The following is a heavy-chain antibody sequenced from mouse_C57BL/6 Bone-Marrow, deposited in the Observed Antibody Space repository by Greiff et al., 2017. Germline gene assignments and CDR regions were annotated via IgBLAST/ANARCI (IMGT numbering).Heavy chain of an antibody. CDR1: GYAFSSSW. D-gene: IGHD2-3*01. J-gene: IGHJ4*01. CDR2: IYPGDGDT. CDR3: ARSIYDGYYGAMDY. Sequence: QVQLQQSGPELVKPGASVKISCKASGYAFSSSWMNWVKQRPGKGLEWIGRIYPGDGDTNYNGKFKGKATLTADKSSRTAYMQLSSLTSEDSAVYFCARSIYDGYYGAMDYWGQGTSVTVSS. V-gene: IGHV1-82*01.